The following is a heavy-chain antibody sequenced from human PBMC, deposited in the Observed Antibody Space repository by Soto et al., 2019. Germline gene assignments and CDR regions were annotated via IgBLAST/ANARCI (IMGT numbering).Heavy chain of an antibody. D-gene: IGHD6-13*01. J-gene: IGHJ6*03. CDR3: ARSVAAAGGYSYYYMDV. Sequence: ASVKVSCKASGGTFSSYTISWVRQAPGQGLEWMGRIIPILGIANYAQKFQGRVTITADKSTSTAYMELSSLRSEDTAVYYCARSVAAAGGYSYYYMDVWGKGTTVTVSS. V-gene: IGHV1-69*02. CDR1: GGTFSSYT. CDR2: IIPILGIA.